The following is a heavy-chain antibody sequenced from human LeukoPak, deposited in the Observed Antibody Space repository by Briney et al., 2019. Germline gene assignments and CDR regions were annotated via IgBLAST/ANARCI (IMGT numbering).Heavy chain of an antibody. V-gene: IGHV1-2*02. D-gene: IGHD2-15*01. J-gene: IGHJ4*02. CDR3: ARGRMGGGNDY. Sequence: GASVKVSCKASGYTFSGYYMHWVRQAPGQGLEWMGWIDPNSGRTNYAQKFQGRVTMTRDTSISTAYMELNSLRSDDTAVYYCARGRMGGGNDYWGQGTLVTVSS. CDR1: GYTFSGYY. CDR2: IDPNSGRT.